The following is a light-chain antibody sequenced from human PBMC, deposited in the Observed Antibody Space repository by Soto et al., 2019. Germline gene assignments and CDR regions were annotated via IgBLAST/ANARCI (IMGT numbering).Light chain of an antibody. CDR2: GAS. V-gene: IGKV3-15*01. CDR1: QSVSSN. Sequence: EIVMTQSPATLSVSPGERATLSCRASQSVSSNLAWYQQQPGQAPRLLIYGASTRGTGIPARFIGSGSGTEFTLTISSLQSEDVAVYYCQQYNNWPPLTFGGGTKVEIK. J-gene: IGKJ4*01. CDR3: QQYNNWPPLT.